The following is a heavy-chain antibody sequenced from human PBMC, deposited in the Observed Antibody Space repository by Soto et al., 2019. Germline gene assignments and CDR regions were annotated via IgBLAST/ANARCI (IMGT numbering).Heavy chain of an antibody. D-gene: IGHD2-15*01. CDR1: GFTLSSYG. J-gene: IGHJ2*01. V-gene: IGHV3-48*02. CDR3: GRDESSCHFDF. CDR2: ISSLSRHI. Sequence: EVQLVESGGGLVQPGGSLRLSCVASGFTLSSYGMNWVRQAPGKGLEWVGYISSLSRHIYYSDSVKGRFTISRDNVKNSLYQHMSSLRDDDTGVYYCGRDESSCHFDFWGSGTLVTVSS.